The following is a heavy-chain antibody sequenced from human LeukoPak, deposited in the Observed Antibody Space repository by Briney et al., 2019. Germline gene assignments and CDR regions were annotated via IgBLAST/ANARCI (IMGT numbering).Heavy chain of an antibody. J-gene: IGHJ2*01. D-gene: IGHD2-15*01. V-gene: IGHV3-23*01. CDR2: ISNNAGST. CDR1: GFTFSSYA. CDR3: ARGLAYSGYFDL. Sequence: QPGGSLRLSCAASGFTFSSYAMTWVRQVLGKGLEWVSTISNNAGSTYYAESVKGRFTISRDNSKSTLYLQMNSLRVEDTAVYYCARGLAYSGYFDLWGRGTLVTVSS.